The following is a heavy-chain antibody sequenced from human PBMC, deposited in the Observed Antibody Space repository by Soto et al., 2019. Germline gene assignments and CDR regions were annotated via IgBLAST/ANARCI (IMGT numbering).Heavy chain of an antibody. Sequence: SETLSLTCSVSGVSIGSSDYFWGWIRQAPGKGPEWIGTTYYTGKSDSNPSLKSRVTVSLDTSKNQVSLNLRSVTAADAAVYYCARHTAATLTSFYGVDVWGPGTKVTVYS. D-gene: IGHD6-25*01. V-gene: IGHV4-39*01. CDR1: GVSIGSSDYF. CDR2: TYYTGKS. J-gene: IGHJ6*02. CDR3: ARHTAATLTSFYGVDV.